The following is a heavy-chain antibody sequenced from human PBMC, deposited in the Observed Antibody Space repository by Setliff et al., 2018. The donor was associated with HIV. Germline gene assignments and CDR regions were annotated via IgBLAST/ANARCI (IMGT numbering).Heavy chain of an antibody. CDR3: ASARIPTGGTSTSFDY. CDR2: IWYNGINK. Sequence: PGGSLRLSCAASRFTFNSYGMHWVRQAPGKGLEWVAFIWYNGINKYYADSVKGRFTISRDNSKNTLYLQLNSLRPEDTGVYYCASARIPTGGTSTSFDYWGQGTLVTVSS. J-gene: IGHJ4*02. D-gene: IGHD1-1*01. V-gene: IGHV3-30*02. CDR1: RFTFNSYG.